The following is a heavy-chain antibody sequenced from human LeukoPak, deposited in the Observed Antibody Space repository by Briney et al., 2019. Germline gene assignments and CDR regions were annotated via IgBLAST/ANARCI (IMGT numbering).Heavy chain of an antibody. D-gene: IGHD3-22*01. Sequence: SETLSLTCAVYGGSFSGYYWSWIRQPPGKGLEWIGEINPSGSTNYNPSLKSRVTISVDTSKNQFSLKLSSVTAADTAVYYCARRREKRLRTYYYDSSGYYSCYFDYWGQGTLVTVSS. V-gene: IGHV4-34*01. CDR2: INPSGST. CDR3: ARRREKRLRTYYYDSSGYYSCYFDY. J-gene: IGHJ4*02. CDR1: GGSFSGYY.